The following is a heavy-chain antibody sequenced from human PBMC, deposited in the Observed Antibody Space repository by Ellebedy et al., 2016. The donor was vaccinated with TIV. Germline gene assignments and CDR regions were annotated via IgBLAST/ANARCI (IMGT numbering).Heavy chain of an antibody. CDR1: GGSISSYY. V-gene: IGHV4-4*07. Sequence: MPSETLSLTCTVSGGSISSYYWSWIRQPAGKGLEWVGRFYSIGSTRSNSSPKSRVTMSVDTSRNQFSLRLSPVTAADTAVYYCARWVAGKFLAFDPWGQGTLVIVSS. CDR2: FYSIGST. CDR3: ARWVAGKFLAFDP. J-gene: IGHJ5*02. D-gene: IGHD6-19*01.